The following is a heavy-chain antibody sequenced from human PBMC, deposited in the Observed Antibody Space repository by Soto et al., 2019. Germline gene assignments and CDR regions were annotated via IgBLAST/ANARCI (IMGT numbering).Heavy chain of an antibody. D-gene: IGHD6-13*01. V-gene: IGHV3-74*01. CDR1: GFTFSSYW. CDR3: AREILSSSWPYYYYGMDV. J-gene: IGHJ6*02. CDR2: INSDGSST. Sequence: PGGSMRLSCAASGFTFSSYWMHWVRQAPGKGLVWVSRINSDGSSTSYADSVKGRFTISRDNAKNTLYLQMNSLRAEDTAVYYCAREILSSSWPYYYYGMDVWGQGTTVTVSS.